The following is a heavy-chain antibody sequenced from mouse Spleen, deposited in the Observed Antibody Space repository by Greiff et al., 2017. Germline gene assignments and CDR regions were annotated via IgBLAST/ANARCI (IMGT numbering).Heavy chain of an antibody. D-gene: IGHD4-1*01. V-gene: IGHV14-4*01. J-gene: IGHJ2*01. CDR2: IDPENGDT. CDR3: TTRVGRYYFDY. Sequence: EVKLLESGAELVRPGASVKLSCTASGFNIKDDYMHWVKQRPEQGLEWIGWIDPENGDTEYASKFQGKATITADTSSNTAYLQLSSLTSEDTAVYYCTTRVGRYYFDYWGQGTTLTVSS. CDR1: GFNIKDDY.